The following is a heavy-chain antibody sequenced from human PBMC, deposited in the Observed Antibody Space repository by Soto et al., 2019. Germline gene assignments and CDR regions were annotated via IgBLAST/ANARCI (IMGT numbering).Heavy chain of an antibody. CDR3: ARQRRDFDY. CDR1: GGSISGYY. V-gene: IGHV4-59*08. J-gene: IGHJ4*01. Sequence: QVQLQESGPGLVKPSETLSLTCTVSGGSISGYYWSWIRQPPGKGLQWIGYIYSSGSTNYNPSLKSRVTISVDTSKNQFSLNLSSVTAADTAVYYCARQRRDFDYWGHVSLVTVSS. CDR2: IYSSGST.